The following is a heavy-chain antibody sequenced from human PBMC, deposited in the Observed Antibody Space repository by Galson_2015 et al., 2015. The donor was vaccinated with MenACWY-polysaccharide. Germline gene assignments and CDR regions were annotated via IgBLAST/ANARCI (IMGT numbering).Heavy chain of an antibody. Sequence: SVKVSCKASGYTFTYYDLSWVRQATGQGLEWMGWLNPNSGNTGYAQKFQGRVTMTRNTSISTAYLELSSLTSEDTAVYFCAKGVAVAGWGYYFDYWGQGTLVTVSS. V-gene: IGHV1-8*01. CDR3: AKGVAVAGWGYYFDY. J-gene: IGHJ4*02. CDR1: GYTFTYYD. D-gene: IGHD6-19*01. CDR2: LNPNSGNT.